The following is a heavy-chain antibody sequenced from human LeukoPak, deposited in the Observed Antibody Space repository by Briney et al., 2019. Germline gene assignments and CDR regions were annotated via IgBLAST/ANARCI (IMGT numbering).Heavy chain of an antibody. V-gene: IGHV4-4*02. J-gene: IGHJ4*02. D-gene: IGHD3-10*01. CDR3: AKGEDHGSGTVHFAS. CDR2: IYHGGST. Sequence: SETLSLTCAVSGGSISSSNWWSWVRQPPGKGLEWIGEIYHGGSTNYNPSLKSRVAMSVDRSRNQFSLQLSSVTAADTAVYYCAKGEDHGSGTVHFASWSQGTLVTVSS. CDR1: GGSISSSNW.